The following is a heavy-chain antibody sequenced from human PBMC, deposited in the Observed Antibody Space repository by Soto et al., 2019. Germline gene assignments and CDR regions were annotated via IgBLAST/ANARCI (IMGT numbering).Heavy chain of an antibody. CDR2: IYYSVST. J-gene: IGHJ6*02. D-gene: IGHD1-26*01. CDR1: GASIRSFL. CDR3: ARPSGSYSYYYGMDV. Sequence: ASETLSLTCTVSGASIRSFLWTWIRQPPGRGLEWIGNIYYSVSTNYNPSLKNRVTMSVDTSKNQFSLMLTSVTAADTAVYYCARPSGSYSYYYGMDVWGQGTTVTVSS. V-gene: IGHV4-59*01.